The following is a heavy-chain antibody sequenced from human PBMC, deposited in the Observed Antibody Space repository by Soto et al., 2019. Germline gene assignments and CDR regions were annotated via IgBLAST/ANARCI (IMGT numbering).Heavy chain of an antibody. CDR2: ISSSSSTI. J-gene: IGHJ6*02. D-gene: IGHD2-2*01. CDR3: AVVPAAMLAYYYGMDV. V-gene: IGHV3-48*02. CDR1: GFTFSSYS. Sequence: GGSLRLSCAASGFTFSSYSMNWVRQAPGKGLEWVSYISSSSSTIYYADSWKGRFTISRDNAKNSLYLQMNSLRDEDTAVYYCAVVPAAMLAYYYGMDVWGQGTTVTVSS.